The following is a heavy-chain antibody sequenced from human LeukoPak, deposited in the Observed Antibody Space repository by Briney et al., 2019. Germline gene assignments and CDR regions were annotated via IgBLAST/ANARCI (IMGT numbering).Heavy chain of an antibody. CDR2: IKSDGSGI. Sequence: GGSLRLSCAASGFTFSSYWMHWVRQAPGKGLVWVSRIKSDGSGIGYADSVKGRFTISRDNSKNTLYLQMNSLRAEDTAVYYCAKIAVAGKTNWFDPWGQGTLVTVSS. V-gene: IGHV3-74*01. CDR1: GFTFSSYW. J-gene: IGHJ5*02. D-gene: IGHD6-19*01. CDR3: AKIAVAGKTNWFDP.